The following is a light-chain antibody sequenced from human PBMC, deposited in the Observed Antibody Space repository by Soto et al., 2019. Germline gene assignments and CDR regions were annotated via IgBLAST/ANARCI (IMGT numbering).Light chain of an antibody. Sequence: QSALTQPASVSGSPGQSITISCIGTSSDVGSYNLVSWYQQHPGKAPKVLIYEVSERPSGVSNRFSGSKSGNTASLTISGLQAEDEAEYSCGSYEGSRTHVLFGGGTKLTVL. V-gene: IGLV2-23*02. CDR3: GSYEGSRTHVL. CDR2: EVS. CDR1: SSDVGSYNL. J-gene: IGLJ2*01.